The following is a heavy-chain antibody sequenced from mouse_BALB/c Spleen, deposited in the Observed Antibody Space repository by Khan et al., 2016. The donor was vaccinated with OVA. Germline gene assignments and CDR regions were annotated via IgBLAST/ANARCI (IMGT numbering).Heavy chain of an antibody. D-gene: IGHD2-10*01. Sequence: QVQLQQSGAELARPGASVKMSCKASGYTFTSYTIHWVKQRPGQGLEWIGYINPTNIYTNYNQKFRDKATLTADKSSRTAYMQLSSLTSEDSAVYYCSRVGPYHGNYGAGFDYWGQGTLVTVSA. V-gene: IGHV1-4*01. CDR2: INPTNIYT. J-gene: IGHJ3*01. CDR1: GYTFTSYT. CDR3: SRVGPYHGNYGAGFDY.